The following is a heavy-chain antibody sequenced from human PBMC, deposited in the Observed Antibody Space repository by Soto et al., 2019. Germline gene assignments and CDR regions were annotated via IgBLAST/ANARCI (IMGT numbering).Heavy chain of an antibody. J-gene: IGHJ4*02. D-gene: IGHD3-16*01. CDR3: ARIGVSSGHESPDFDS. V-gene: IGHV1-69*05. CDR1: GGTFSSYA. Sequence: SVKVSCKASGGTFSSYAISWVRQAPGQGLEWMGGIIPIFGTANYAQKFQGRVTMTTDTSTSTAYMELRGLRSDDTAVYYCARIGVSSGHESPDFDSWGQGTLVTVSS. CDR2: IIPIFGTA.